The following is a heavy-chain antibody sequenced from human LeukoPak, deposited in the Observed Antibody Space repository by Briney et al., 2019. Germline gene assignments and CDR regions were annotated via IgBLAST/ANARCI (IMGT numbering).Heavy chain of an antibody. J-gene: IGHJ4*02. CDR1: GFTFNSYS. CDR2: VSDDETYK. CDR3: AKVPSRDGNGLFDY. Sequence: GRSLRLSCAASGFTFNSYSMHWVRQAPGKGLEWVTAVSDDETYKFYADSVKGRFTISRDNSKNTLYLQMNSLRAEDTAVYYCAKVPSRDGNGLFDYWGQGTLVTVSS. V-gene: IGHV3-30-3*01. D-gene: IGHD5-24*01.